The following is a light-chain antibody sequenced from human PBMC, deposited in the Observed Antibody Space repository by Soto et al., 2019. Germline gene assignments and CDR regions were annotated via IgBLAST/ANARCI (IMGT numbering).Light chain of an antibody. Sequence: EIVMTQSPATLSVSPGERATLSCRASHSVKNNLVWYQQKPGQASRLLIYGASTRATGVPDRFSGSGSGTDFTLTISSLQSEDFAVYFCQQYNNWPPYTFGQGTKLEIK. V-gene: IGKV3-15*01. CDR1: HSVKNN. J-gene: IGKJ2*01. CDR2: GAS. CDR3: QQYNNWPPYT.